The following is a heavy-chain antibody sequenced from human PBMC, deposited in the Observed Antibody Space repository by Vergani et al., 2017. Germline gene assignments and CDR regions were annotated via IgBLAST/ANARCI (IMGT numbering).Heavy chain of an antibody. CDR1: GGSISSYY. D-gene: IGHD3-3*01. CDR2: IYYSGST. V-gene: IGHV4-59*01. Sequence: QVQLQESGPGLVKPSETLSLTCTVSGGSISSYYWSWIRQPPGKGLEWIGYIYYSGSTNYNPSLKSRVTISVDTSKNQFSLKLSSGPAADTAVYYCARYRARLYDFWSGYPPSYYYMDVWGKGTTVTVSS. J-gene: IGHJ6*03. CDR3: ARYRARLYDFWSGYPPSYYYMDV.